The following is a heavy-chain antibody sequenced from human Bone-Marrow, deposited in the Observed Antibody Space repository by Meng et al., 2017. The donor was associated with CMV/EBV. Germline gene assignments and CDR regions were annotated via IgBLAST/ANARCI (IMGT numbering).Heavy chain of an antibody. V-gene: IGHV1-69*05. CDR3: ARGSQLFGYCSSTSCYKINWFDP. CDR1: GGTFSSYA. J-gene: IGHJ5*02. CDR2: ISPIFGTA. D-gene: IGHD2-2*02. Sequence: SVKVSCKASGGTFSSYAISWVRQATGQGLEWMGGISPIFGTANYAQKCQGRVTITTDESTSTAYMELSSQRSEDTAVYYCARGSQLFGYCSSTSCYKINWFDPWGQGTLVTVSS.